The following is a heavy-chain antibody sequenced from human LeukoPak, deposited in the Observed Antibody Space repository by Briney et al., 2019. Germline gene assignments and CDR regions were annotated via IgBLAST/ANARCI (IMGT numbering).Heavy chain of an antibody. Sequence: GGSLRLSCAASGFTFSSYSMNWVRQAPGKGLEWVSSISSSSSYVYYADSVKGRFTISRDNAKNSLYLQMNSLRAEDTAVYYCARDDPGYYDILTGYPRIDYWGQGTLVTVSS. CDR3: ARDDPGYYDILTGYPRIDY. CDR1: GFTFSSYS. V-gene: IGHV3-21*01. D-gene: IGHD3-9*01. CDR2: ISSSSSYV. J-gene: IGHJ4*02.